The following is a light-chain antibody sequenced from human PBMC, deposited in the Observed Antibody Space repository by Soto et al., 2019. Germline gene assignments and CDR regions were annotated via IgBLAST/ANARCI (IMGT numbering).Light chain of an antibody. V-gene: IGKV1-12*01. CDR2: TAS. Sequence: DLQMTQSPSSVSASVGDRVTITCRASQGVSTWLAWYQQKPGKAPNLLIYTASSLQSGVPSRFSGSGSGTDFTLTINGLQPEDFATYYCQQAASFPITFRQGTRLEIK. J-gene: IGKJ5*01. CDR1: QGVSTW. CDR3: QQAASFPIT.